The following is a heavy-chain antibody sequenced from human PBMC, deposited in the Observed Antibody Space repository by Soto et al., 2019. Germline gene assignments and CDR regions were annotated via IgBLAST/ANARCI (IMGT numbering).Heavy chain of an antibody. J-gene: IGHJ6*02. V-gene: IGHV4-34*01. CDR1: GGSFSTYY. CDR3: ARLENYDFWSGYPHDYYYGMDV. D-gene: IGHD3-3*01. Sequence: PSETLSLTCAVYGGSFSTYYWTWIRQPPGKGLEWIGEINHSGSTNYNSSLKSRATISADTSKNQFSLKLSSVTAADTAMYYCARLENYDFWSGYPHDYYYGMDVWGQGTTVTVSS. CDR2: INHSGST.